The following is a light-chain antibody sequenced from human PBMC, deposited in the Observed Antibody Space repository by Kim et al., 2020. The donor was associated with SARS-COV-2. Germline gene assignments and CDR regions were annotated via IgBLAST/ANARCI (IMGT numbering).Light chain of an antibody. CDR3: QAWDSSTAVV. CDR1: KLGDKY. CDR2: QDS. V-gene: IGLV3-1*01. J-gene: IGLJ2*01. Sequence: VSPGKTDSITCSGDKLGDKYACWYQQKPGQSPVLVIYQDSKRPSGIPERFSGSNSGNTATLTISGTQAMDEADYYCQAWDSSTAVVFGGGTQLTVL.